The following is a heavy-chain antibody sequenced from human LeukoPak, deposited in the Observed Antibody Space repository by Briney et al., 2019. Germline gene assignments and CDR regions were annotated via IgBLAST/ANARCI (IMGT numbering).Heavy chain of an antibody. V-gene: IGHV4-59*01. Sequence: SETLSLTCIVSGGSISSYYWSWIRQPPGKGLEWIGYIYYSGSTNYNPSLKSRVTISVDTSKNQFSLKLSSVTAADTAVYYCARVSGNTSYYYYYMDVWGKGTTVTVSS. D-gene: IGHD2/OR15-2a*01. CDR2: IYYSGST. J-gene: IGHJ6*03. CDR1: GGSISSYY. CDR3: ARVSGNTSYYYYYMDV.